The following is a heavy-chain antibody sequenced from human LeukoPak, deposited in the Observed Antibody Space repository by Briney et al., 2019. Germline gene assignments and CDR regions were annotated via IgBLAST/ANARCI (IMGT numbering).Heavy chain of an antibody. V-gene: IGHV4-4*07. CDR1: GGSISSYY. D-gene: IGHD3-10*01. CDR2: IYTSGST. J-gene: IGHJ4*02. Sequence: SETLSLTCTVSGGSISSYYWSWIRQPAGKGLEWIGRIYTSGSTNYNPSLKSRVTMSVDTSKNQFSLKLSFVTAADTAVYYCARDSRGYGSGSPLDYWGQGTLVTVSS. CDR3: ARDSRGYGSGSPLDY.